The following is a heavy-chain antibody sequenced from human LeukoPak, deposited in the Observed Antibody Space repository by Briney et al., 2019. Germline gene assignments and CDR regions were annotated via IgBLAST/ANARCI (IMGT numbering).Heavy chain of an antibody. V-gene: IGHV4-59*08. D-gene: IGHD2/OR15-2a*01. CDR3: ARRSVGTTHFGF. Sequence: SETLSLTCTVSGGSISSDYWSWIRQPPREGLEWIGYIYYSGSTNYNPSLKSRVTISVDTSKNQFSLKLSSVTAADTAVYYCARRSVGTTHFGFWGQGTLVTVSS. J-gene: IGHJ4*02. CDR2: IYYSGST. CDR1: GGSISSDY.